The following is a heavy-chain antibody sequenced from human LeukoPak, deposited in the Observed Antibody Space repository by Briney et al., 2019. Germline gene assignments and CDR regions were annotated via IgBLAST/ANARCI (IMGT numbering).Heavy chain of an antibody. CDR2: ISDSGSTI. J-gene: IGHJ6*02. D-gene: IGHD1-26*01. CDR3: ARDSGRSGSYYGMDV. Sequence: AGGSLRLSCAAFGFTVSSNYMSWVRQAPGKGLEWVSYISDSGSTIYYADSVKGRFTISRDNPKNPLYLQINSLRAEDTALYYCARDSGRSGSYYGMDVWGQGTTVTVS. V-gene: IGHV3-11*04. CDR1: GFTVSSNY.